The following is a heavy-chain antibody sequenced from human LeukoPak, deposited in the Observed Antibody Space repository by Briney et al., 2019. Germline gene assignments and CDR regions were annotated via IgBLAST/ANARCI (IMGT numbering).Heavy chain of an antibody. Sequence: SETLSLTCTVSGGSISSSSYYWGWIRQPPGKGLEWIGSIYHSGSTYYNPSLKSRVTIAVETSKNQFSLKLSSVTAADTAVYYCARELELRYWGQGTLVTVSS. CDR1: GGSISSSSYY. CDR3: ARELELRY. V-gene: IGHV4-39*07. CDR2: IYHSGST. J-gene: IGHJ4*02. D-gene: IGHD1-7*01.